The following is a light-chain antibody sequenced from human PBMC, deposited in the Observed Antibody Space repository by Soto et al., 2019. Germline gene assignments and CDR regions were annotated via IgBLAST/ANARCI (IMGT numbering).Light chain of an antibody. CDR3: SSYTITTALV. CDR1: SSDVGGYNF. Sequence: ARTQPASVSGSPGQSITISCTGTSSDVGGYNFVAWYQQHPGKAPKLMISEVSNRPSGVSNRFSGSKSGNTASLTISGLQTEDEAYYYCSSYTITTALVFGSGTKLTVL. CDR2: EVS. J-gene: IGLJ1*01. V-gene: IGLV2-14*01.